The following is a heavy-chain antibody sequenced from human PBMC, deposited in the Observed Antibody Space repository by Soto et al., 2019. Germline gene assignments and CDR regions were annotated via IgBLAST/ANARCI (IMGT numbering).Heavy chain of an antibody. Sequence: SVKVSCKASGGTFSSYTISWVRQAPGQGLEWMGRIIPILGIANYAQKFQGRVTITADKSTSTAYMELSSLRSEDTAVYYCAREISDCSSTSCYSGDWFDPSGQGTLVTVSS. D-gene: IGHD2-2*01. CDR1: GGTFSSYT. CDR2: IIPILGIA. V-gene: IGHV1-69*04. J-gene: IGHJ5*02. CDR3: AREISDCSSTSCYSGDWFDP.